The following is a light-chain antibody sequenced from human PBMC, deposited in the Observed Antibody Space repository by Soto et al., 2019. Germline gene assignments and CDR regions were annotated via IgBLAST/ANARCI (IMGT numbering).Light chain of an antibody. Sequence: EVVLAQSPGTLSLSPGERATLSCRASQTVGTTYLAWYQHKPGQAPRLLIYDASSRATGIPDRFSGSGSGTDFTLTISRLEPEDFAVYYCQQYGSSPPGAFGQGTKVDIK. CDR2: DAS. V-gene: IGKV3-20*01. CDR1: QTVGTTY. CDR3: QQYGSSPPGA. J-gene: IGKJ1*01.